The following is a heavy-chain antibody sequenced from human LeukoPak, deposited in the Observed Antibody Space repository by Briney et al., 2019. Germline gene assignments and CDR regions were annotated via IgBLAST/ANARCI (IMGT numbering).Heavy chain of an antibody. CDR1: GFIFTIYA. J-gene: IGHJ4*02. CDR3: AKGRVSGNYWGYFDP. V-gene: IGHV3-23*01. CDR2: INGTGEGT. D-gene: IGHD3-10*01. Sequence: GGSLRLSCAASGFIFTIYAMSWVRQSPGKGPEWVSAINGTGEGTFSSGSVKGRFTISRDNSNNTVYLQMDRVRGEDAAVYYCAKGRVSGNYWGYFDPWGQGTLVTVSP.